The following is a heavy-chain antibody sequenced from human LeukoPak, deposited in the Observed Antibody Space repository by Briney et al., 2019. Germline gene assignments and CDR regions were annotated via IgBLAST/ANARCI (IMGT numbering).Heavy chain of an antibody. CDR2: ISAYNGNT. V-gene: IGHV1-18*01. J-gene: IGHJ4*02. CDR1: GYTFTSYG. CDR3: ARVRGLRSLEWLSDFDY. D-gene: IGHD3-3*01. Sequence: ASMKVSCKASGYTFTSYGISWVRQAPGQGLEWMGWISAYNGNTNYAQKLQGRVTMTTDTSTSTAYMELRSLRSDDTAVYYCARVRGLRSLEWLSDFDYWGQGTLVTVSS.